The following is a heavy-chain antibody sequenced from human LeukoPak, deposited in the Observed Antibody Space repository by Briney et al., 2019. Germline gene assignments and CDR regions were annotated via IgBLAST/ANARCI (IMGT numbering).Heavy chain of an antibody. CDR1: GFVFSDNS. CDR2: ISHSGSAI. J-gene: IGHJ4*02. V-gene: IGHV3-11*04. Sequence: GGSLRLSCAASGFVFSDNSMNWIRQAPGKGLEWVSYISHSGSAIYYADSVKGRYSISRDNAENSLYLQMNSLTAEDTAVYYCTVGPTTVADYWGQGTLVTVSS. D-gene: IGHD4-23*01. CDR3: TVGPTTVADY.